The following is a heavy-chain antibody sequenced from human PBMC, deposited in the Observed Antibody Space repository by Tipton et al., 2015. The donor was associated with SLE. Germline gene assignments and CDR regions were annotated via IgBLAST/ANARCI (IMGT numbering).Heavy chain of an antibody. V-gene: IGHV3-30-3*02. CDR1: GFTFSSYA. J-gene: IGHJ5*02. CDR3: AKPDSST. D-gene: IGHD3-22*01. CDR2: ISYDGSNK. Sequence: SLRLSCAASGFTFSSYAMHWVRQAPGKGLEWVAVISYDGSNKYYADSVKGRFTISRDNSKNTLYLQMNSLRAEDTAVYYCAKPDSSTWGQGTLVTVSS.